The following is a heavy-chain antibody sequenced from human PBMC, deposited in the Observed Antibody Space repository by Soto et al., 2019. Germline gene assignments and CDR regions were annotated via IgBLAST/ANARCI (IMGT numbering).Heavy chain of an antibody. V-gene: IGHV3-23*01. D-gene: IGHD6-6*01. CDR1: GFTFSSYA. Sequence: GGSLRLSCAASGFTFSSYAMSWVRQAPGKGLEWVSAISGSGGSTYYADSVKGRFTISRDNSKNTLYLQMNSLRAEDTAVYYCVKDAPLAARPSGNFDYWGQGTLVTVSS. J-gene: IGHJ4*02. CDR3: VKDAPLAARPSGNFDY. CDR2: ISGSGGST.